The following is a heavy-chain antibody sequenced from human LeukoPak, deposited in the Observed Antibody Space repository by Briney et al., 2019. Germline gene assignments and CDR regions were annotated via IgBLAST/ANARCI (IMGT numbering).Heavy chain of an antibody. CDR2: ISAYNGNT. CDR3: ARVEAGATNYYYYYYMDV. J-gene: IGHJ6*03. V-gene: IGHV1-18*01. CDR1: GYTFTSYG. D-gene: IGHD1-26*01. Sequence: ASVKVSCKASGYTFTSYGISWVRQAPGQGLEWMGWISAYNGNTNYAQKLQGRVTMTTDTSTSTAYMELRSLRSDDTAVYYCARVEAGATNYYYYYYMDVWGKGTTVTVSS.